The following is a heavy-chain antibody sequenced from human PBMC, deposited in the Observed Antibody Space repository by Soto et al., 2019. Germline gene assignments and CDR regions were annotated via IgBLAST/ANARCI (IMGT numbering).Heavy chain of an antibody. CDR1: EDTFTRYV. CDR2: IVVGSGNT. J-gene: IGHJ6*02. Sequence: SVKVSCKASEDTFTRYVIHWVRQSRVQRIEWIGWIVVGSGNTNYAQKFQERVTITRDMSTSTAYMELSSLRSEDTAVYYCAADRGSSSSTAYGMDVWGQGTTVTVSS. CDR3: AADRGSSSSTAYGMDV. D-gene: IGHD6-13*01. V-gene: IGHV1-58*02.